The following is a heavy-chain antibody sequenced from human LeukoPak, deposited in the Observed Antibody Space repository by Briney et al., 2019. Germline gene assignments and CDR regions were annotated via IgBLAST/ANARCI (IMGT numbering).Heavy chain of an antibody. CDR1: GFTFSSYS. D-gene: IGHD2-2*01. CDR2: ISSSSSYI. V-gene: IGHV3-21*01. J-gene: IGHJ4*02. Sequence: GGSLRLSCAASGFTFSSYSMNWVRQAPGKGLEWVSSISSSSSYIYYADSVKGRFTISRDNAKNSLYLQMNSLRAEDTAVYYCARDWARYCSSTSCSGGQGTLVTVSS. CDR3: ARDWARYCSSTSCS.